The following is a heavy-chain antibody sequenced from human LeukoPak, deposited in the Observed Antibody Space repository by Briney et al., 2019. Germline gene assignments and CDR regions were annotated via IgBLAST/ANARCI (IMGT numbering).Heavy chain of an antibody. D-gene: IGHD6-19*01. J-gene: IGHJ4*02. CDR3: AGVSFSSGWYRDY. CDR2: INSDGSST. CDR1: GFTFSSYW. Sequence: PGGSLRLSCAASGFTFSSYWMHWVRQGPGKGLVWVSRINSDGSSTTYADSVKGRFTISRDNAKNMLYLQMNSLRAEDTAVYYCAGVSFSSGWYRDYWGQGTLVTVSS. V-gene: IGHV3-74*01.